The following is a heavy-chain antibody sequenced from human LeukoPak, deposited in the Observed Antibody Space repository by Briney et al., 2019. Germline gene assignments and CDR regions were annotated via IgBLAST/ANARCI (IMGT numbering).Heavy chain of an antibody. D-gene: IGHD3-22*01. CDR3: ASGGYYDSSGYSPPDY. J-gene: IGHJ4*02. CDR1: GFTFSSYA. CDR2: ISGSGGST. V-gene: IGHV3-23*01. Sequence: GGSLRLSCAASGFTFSSYAMSWVRQAPGKGLEWVSAISGSGGSTYYADSVKGRFTISRHNSKNTLYLQMNSLRAEDTAVYYCASGGYYDSSGYSPPDYWGQGTLVTVSS.